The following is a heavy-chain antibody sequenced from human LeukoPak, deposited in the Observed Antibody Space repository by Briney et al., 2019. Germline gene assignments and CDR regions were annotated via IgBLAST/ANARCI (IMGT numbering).Heavy chain of an antibody. V-gene: IGHV1-46*01. D-gene: IGHD6-19*01. Sequence: ASVKVSCKASGYTFTSYYMHWVRQAPGQGLEWMGIINPSGGSTSYAQKFQGRVTMTRDMSTSTVYMELSSLRSEDTAVYYCAKSAVAGTNWFDPWGQGTLVNVSS. CDR2: INPSGGST. CDR1: GYTFTSYY. J-gene: IGHJ5*02. CDR3: AKSAVAGTNWFDP.